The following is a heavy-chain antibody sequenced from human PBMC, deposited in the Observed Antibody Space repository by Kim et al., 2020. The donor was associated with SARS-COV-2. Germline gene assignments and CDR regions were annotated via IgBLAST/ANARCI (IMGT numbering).Heavy chain of an antibody. CDR2: IYYSGST. CDR3: ARAGAEVGYSSSWYNLPNYYYYGMDV. D-gene: IGHD6-13*01. J-gene: IGHJ6*02. Sequence: SETLSLTCTVSGGSISSYYWSWIRQPPGKGLEWIGYIYYSGSTNYNPSLKSRVTISVDTSKNQFSLKLSSVTAADTAVYYCARAGAEVGYSSSWYNLPNYYYYGMDVWGQGTTVTVSS. V-gene: IGHV4-59*01. CDR1: GGSISSYY.